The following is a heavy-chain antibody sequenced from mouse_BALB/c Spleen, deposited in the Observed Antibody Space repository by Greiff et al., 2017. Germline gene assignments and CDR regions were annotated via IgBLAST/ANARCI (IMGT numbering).Heavy chain of an antibody. J-gene: IGHJ2*01. CDR2: IWGDGST. Sequence: QVQLQQSGPGLVAPSQSLSITCTVSGFSLTGYGVNWVRQPPGKGLEWLGMIWGDGSTDYNSALKSRLSISKDNSKSQVFLKMNSLQTDDTARYYCARADYDYELDYWGQGTTLTVSS. V-gene: IGHV2-6-7*01. CDR1: GFSLTGYG. CDR3: ARADYDYELDY. D-gene: IGHD2-4*01.